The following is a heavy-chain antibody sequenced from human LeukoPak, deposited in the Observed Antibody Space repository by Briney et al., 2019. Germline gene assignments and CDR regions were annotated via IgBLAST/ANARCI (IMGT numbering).Heavy chain of an antibody. CDR3: ARDARYSFQL. CDR1: GFTFSSYW. J-gene: IGHJ1*01. CDR2: INTDGSST. V-gene: IGHV3-74*01. D-gene: IGHD4-11*01. Sequence: GGSLRLSCAASGFTFSSYWMHWVRQAPGKGLLWVSRINTDGSSTNFADSVRGRFTISRDNAKNTLYLQMNSLRAEDTAVYYCARDARYSFQLWGQGTLVTVSS.